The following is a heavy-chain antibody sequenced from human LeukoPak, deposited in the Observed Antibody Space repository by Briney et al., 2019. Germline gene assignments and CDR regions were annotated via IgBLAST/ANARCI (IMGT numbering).Heavy chain of an antibody. CDR2: ISSSSSYI. J-gene: IGHJ3*02. Sequence: PGGSLRLSCAASGFTFSSYSMNWVRQAPGKGLEWVSSISSSSSYIYYADSVKGRFTISRDNAKNSLYLQMNSLRAEDTAVYYCARVGQLEGAFDIWGQGTMVIVSS. V-gene: IGHV3-21*01. D-gene: IGHD6-6*01. CDR3: ARVGQLEGAFDI. CDR1: GFTFSSYS.